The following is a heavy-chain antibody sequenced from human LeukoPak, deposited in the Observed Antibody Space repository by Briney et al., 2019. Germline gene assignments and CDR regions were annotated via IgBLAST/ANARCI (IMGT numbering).Heavy chain of an antibody. Sequence: ASVKVSCTASGYTFTGYYMHWVRQAPGQGLEWMGWINPNSGGTNYAQKFQGRVTMTRDTSISTAYMELSRLRSDDTAVYYCARVRIAARWVFDYWGQGTLVTVSS. CDR2: INPNSGGT. CDR3: ARVRIAARWVFDY. CDR1: GYTFTGYY. D-gene: IGHD6-6*01. V-gene: IGHV1-2*02. J-gene: IGHJ4*02.